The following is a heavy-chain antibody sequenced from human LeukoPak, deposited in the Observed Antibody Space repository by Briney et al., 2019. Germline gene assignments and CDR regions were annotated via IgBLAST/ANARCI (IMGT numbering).Heavy chain of an antibody. CDR1: GGTFSNYA. J-gene: IGHJ3*02. CDR3: ARVAVTAIPGYSFDI. Sequence: GASVKVSCKASGGTFSNYAIAWVRQAPGQGLELMGNIIPIFGTTKYAQRFQGRLTITADTSTSTAFLELGSLTYEDTAIYYCARVAVTAIPGYSFDIWGQGTMVTVSP. V-gene: IGHV1-69*06. D-gene: IGHD2-21*02. CDR2: IIPIFGTT.